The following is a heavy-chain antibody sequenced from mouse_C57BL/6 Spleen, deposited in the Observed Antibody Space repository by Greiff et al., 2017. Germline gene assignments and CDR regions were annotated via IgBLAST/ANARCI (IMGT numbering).Heavy chain of an antibody. D-gene: IGHD1-1*01. Sequence: VQLQQPGAELVRPGTSVKLSCKASGYTFTSYWMHWVKQRPGQGLEWIGVIDPSDSYTNYNQKFKGKATLTVDTSSSTAYMQLSSLTSEDSAVYYCATPTVVYFDYWGQGTTLTVSS. CDR3: ATPTVVYFDY. CDR1: GYTFTSYW. V-gene: IGHV1-59*01. CDR2: IDPSDSYT. J-gene: IGHJ2*01.